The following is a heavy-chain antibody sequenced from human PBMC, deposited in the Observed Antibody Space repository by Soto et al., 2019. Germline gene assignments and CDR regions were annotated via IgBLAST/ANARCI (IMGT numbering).Heavy chain of an antibody. CDR3: ARGHSGYDSGYYYYYYMDV. J-gene: IGHJ6*03. D-gene: IGHD5-12*01. Sequence: SETLSLTCTVSGGSISSYYWSWIRQPPGKGLEWIGYIYYSGSTNYNPSLKSRVTISVDTSKNQFSLKLSSVTAADTAVYYCARGHSGYDSGYYYYYYMDVWGKGTTVTVS. CDR1: GGSISSYY. CDR2: IYYSGST. V-gene: IGHV4-59*01.